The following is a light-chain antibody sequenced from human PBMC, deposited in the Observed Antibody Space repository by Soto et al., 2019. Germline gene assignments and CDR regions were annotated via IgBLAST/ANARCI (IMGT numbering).Light chain of an antibody. CDR2: AAS. J-gene: IGKJ1*01. V-gene: IGKV1-9*01. Sequence: IQMAPSPSFLAASVGNRGHHPCRASQGISSYLAWYQQKPGKAPKLLIYAASTLQSGVPSRFSGSGSGTEFTLTISSLQPEDFATYYCQQLNSYPRTFGQGTKVDIK. CDR1: QGISSY. CDR3: QQLNSYPRT.